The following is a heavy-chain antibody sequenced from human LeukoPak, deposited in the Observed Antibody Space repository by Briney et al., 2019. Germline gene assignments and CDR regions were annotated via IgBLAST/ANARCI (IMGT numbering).Heavy chain of an antibody. Sequence: SETLSLTCTVSGGSISSYYWSWVRQPAGKGLEWIGRIYTRGSTNYNPSLKSRVTMSADMSKNQFSLKLSSVTAADAAVYYCAGEGHYYDSTGYYYGGEDYWGQGTLVTVSS. CDR1: GGSISSYY. CDR2: IYTRGST. D-gene: IGHD3-22*01. V-gene: IGHV4-4*07. J-gene: IGHJ4*02. CDR3: AGEGHYYDSTGYYYGGEDY.